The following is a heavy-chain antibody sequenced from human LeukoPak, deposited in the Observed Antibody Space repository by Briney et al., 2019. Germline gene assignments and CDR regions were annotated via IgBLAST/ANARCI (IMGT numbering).Heavy chain of an antibody. CDR2: INPNSGAT. Sequence: ASVKVSCKASGYTFTGYYMHWVRQAPGQGLEWMGWINPNSGATNYAQKFQGRVTMTWDTSISTAYMELSRLRSDDTAVYYCATGGGGWPHDYWGQGTLVTVSS. CDR3: ATGGGGWPHDY. CDR1: GYTFTGYY. V-gene: IGHV1-2*02. J-gene: IGHJ4*02. D-gene: IGHD6-19*01.